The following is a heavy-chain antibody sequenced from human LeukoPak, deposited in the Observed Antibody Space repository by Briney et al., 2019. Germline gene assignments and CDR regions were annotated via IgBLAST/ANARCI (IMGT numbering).Heavy chain of an antibody. CDR2: ISSGGST. D-gene: IGHD6-19*01. Sequence: GSLRLSCAASRFTISSNYMSWVRQAPGKGLDWVSVISSGGSTYYSDSVKGRFTISRDNSKNTLYLQMNTLRAEDTAVYYCARGLYSSGWYFDYWGQGTLVTVSS. J-gene: IGHJ4*02. CDR3: ARGLYSSGWYFDY. V-gene: IGHV3-66*01. CDR1: RFTISSNY.